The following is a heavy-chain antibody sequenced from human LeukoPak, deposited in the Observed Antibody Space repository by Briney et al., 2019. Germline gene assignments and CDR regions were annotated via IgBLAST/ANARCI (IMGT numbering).Heavy chain of an antibody. D-gene: IGHD2-2*01. V-gene: IGHV1-3*01. CDR3: ARDMEYCSSTSCQNGMDV. CDR2: INAGNGNT. CDR1: GYTFTSYA. J-gene: IGHJ6*04. Sequence: ASVNVSCKASGYTFTSYAMHWVGQAPGQRGEGMGWINAGNGNTKYSQKFQGRVTITRDTSASTAYTELSSLRSEDTAVYYCARDMEYCSSTSCQNGMDVWGKGTTVTVSS.